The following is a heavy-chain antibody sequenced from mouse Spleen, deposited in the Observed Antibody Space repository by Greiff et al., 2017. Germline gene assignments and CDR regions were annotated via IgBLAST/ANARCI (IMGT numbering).Heavy chain of an antibody. J-gene: IGHJ2*01. CDR3: ALGARANDY. D-gene: IGHD3-1*01. V-gene: IGHV1-50*01. CDR2: IDPSDSYT. Sequence: QVQLQQPGAELVKPGASVKLSCKASGYTFTSYWMQWVKQRPGQGLEWIGEIDPSDSYTNYNQKFKGKATLTVDTSSSTAYMQLSSLTSEDSAVYYCALGARANDYWGQGTTLTVSS. CDR1: GYTFTSYW.